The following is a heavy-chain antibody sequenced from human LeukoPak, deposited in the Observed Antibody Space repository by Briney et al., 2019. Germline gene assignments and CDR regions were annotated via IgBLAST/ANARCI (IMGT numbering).Heavy chain of an antibody. D-gene: IGHD4-11*01. J-gene: IGHJ5*02. V-gene: IGHV4-31*03. CDR3: ARGQDDYSSFYTWFDP. CDR2: IYYSGNT. CDR1: GGSISSGGYY. Sequence: PPQTLSLTCTVSGGSISSGGYYWSWIRQHPGKGLEWIGYIYYSGNTYYSPSLKSRLTISIETSKNQFSLKLRSVTAADTAVYYCARGQDDYSSFYTWFDPWGQGTLVTVSS.